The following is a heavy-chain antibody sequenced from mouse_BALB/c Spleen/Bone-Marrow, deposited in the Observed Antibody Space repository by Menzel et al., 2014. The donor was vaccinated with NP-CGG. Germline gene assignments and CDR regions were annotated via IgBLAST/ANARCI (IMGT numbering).Heavy chain of an antibody. CDR3: ARLGYYGGFAY. D-gene: IGHD2-3*01. CDR2: INPDSSTI. Sequence: EVQGVESGGGLVQPGGSLKLSCAASGFDFSGFWMGWVRQAPGKGLEWIGEINPDSSTINYTPSLKDRFIISRDNAKNTLYLQMSKVRSEDTALYYYARLGYYGGFAYWGQGTLVTVSA. J-gene: IGHJ3*01. V-gene: IGHV4-1*02. CDR1: GFDFSGFW.